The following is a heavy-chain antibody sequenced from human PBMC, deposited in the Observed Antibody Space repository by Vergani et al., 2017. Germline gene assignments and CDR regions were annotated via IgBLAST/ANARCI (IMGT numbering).Heavy chain of an antibody. Sequence: QVQLVQSGAELKKPGSSVKVSCKASGGTFSSYAISWVRQAPGQGLEWMGRIIPILGIANYAQKFQGRVTITADKSTSTAYMELSSLTSEDTAVYYCAREGGYSYGYYAFDIWGQGTMVTVSS. J-gene: IGHJ3*02. V-gene: IGHV1-69*04. CDR1: GGTFSSYA. CDR3: AREGGYSYGYYAFDI. D-gene: IGHD5-18*01. CDR2: IIPILGIA.